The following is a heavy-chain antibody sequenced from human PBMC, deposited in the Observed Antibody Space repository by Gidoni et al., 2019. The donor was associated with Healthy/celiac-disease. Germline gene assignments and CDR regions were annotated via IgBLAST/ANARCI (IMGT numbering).Heavy chain of an antibody. CDR3: ARDLTYYYGSGDV. Sequence: EVQLVESGGGLVQHGGSLRLSCAASGFTVSSNYMSCVRQAPGKGLEWVSVIYSGGSTYYADSVKCRFTISRDNSKNTLYLQMNSLRAEDTAVYYCARDLTYYYGSGDVWGQGTMVTVSS. J-gene: IGHJ3*01. CDR2: IYSGGST. D-gene: IGHD3-10*01. CDR1: GFTVSSNY. V-gene: IGHV3-66*01.